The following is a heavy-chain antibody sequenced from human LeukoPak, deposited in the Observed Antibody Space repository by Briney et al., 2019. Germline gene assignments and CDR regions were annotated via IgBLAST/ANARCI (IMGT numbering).Heavy chain of an antibody. V-gene: IGHV4-34*01. CDR3: ARDPYSYGHSGDY. Sequence: SETLSLTCAVYGGSFSGYSWTWIRQPPGKGLEWIGEINHSGNTNYNPSLKSRVTISVDTSKNQFSLKLSSVTAADTAVYYCARDPYSYGHSGDYWGQGTLVTVSS. CDR2: INHSGNT. D-gene: IGHD5-18*01. J-gene: IGHJ4*02. CDR1: GGSFSGYS.